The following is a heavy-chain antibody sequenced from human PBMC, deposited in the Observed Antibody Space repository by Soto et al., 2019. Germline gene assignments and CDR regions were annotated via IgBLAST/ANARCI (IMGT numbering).Heavy chain of an antibody. Sequence: SETLSLTCAVYGGSFSGYYWSWIRQPPGKGLEWIGEINHSGSTNYNPSLKSRVTISVDTSKNQFSLKLSSVTAADTAVYYCARSNVLLWFGEPNRRYYGMDVWGQGTTVTVSS. CDR2: INHSGST. CDR1: GGSFSGYY. J-gene: IGHJ6*02. D-gene: IGHD3-10*01. V-gene: IGHV4-34*01. CDR3: ARSNVLLWFGEPNRRYYGMDV.